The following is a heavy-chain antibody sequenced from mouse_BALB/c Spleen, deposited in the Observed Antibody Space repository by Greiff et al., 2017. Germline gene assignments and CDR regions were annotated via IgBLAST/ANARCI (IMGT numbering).Heavy chain of an antibody. Sequence: EVKLQESGAELVRPGALVKLSCKASGFNIKDYYMHWVKQRPEQGLEWIGWIDPENGNTIYDPKFQGKASITADTSSNTAYLQLSSLTSEDTAVYYCARLITLYYAMDYWGQGTSVTVSS. J-gene: IGHJ4*01. CDR3: ARLITLYYAMDY. V-gene: IGHV14-1*02. D-gene: IGHD2-4*01. CDR1: GFNIKDYY. CDR2: IDPENGNT.